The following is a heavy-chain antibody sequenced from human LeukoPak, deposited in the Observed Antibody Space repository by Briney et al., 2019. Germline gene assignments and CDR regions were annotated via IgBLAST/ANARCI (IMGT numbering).Heavy chain of an antibody. V-gene: IGHV4-39*01. D-gene: IGHD1-26*01. CDR1: GGSISSSSYY. CDR2: IYYSGST. CDR3: ARVGAMYYFDY. J-gene: IGHJ4*02. Sequence: SETLSLTCTVSGGSISSSSYYWGWIRQPPGKGLEWIGSIYYSGSTYYNPSLKSRVTISVDTSKNQFSLKRSSVTAADTAVYYCARVGAMYYFDYWGQGTLVTVSS.